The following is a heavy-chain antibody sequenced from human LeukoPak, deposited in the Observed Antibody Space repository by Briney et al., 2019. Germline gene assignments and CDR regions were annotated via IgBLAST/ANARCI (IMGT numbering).Heavy chain of an antibody. D-gene: IGHD2-2*01. CDR1: GYTFTSYD. J-gene: IGHJ6*03. CDR2: MNPNSGNT. Sequence: ASVKVSCKASGYTFTSYDINWVRQATGQGLEWMGWMNPNSGNTGYAQKFQGRVTMTRNTSIGTAYMELSSLRSEDTAVYYCARGKKTRGCSSTSCYRPYYYYMDVWGKGTTVTVSS. CDR3: ARGKKTRGCSSTSCYRPYYYYMDV. V-gene: IGHV1-8*01.